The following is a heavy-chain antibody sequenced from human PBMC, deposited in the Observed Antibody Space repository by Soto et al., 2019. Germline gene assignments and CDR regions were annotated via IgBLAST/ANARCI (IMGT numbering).Heavy chain of an antibody. V-gene: IGHV3-48*02. CDR3: ARDGGQWLNRFDP. D-gene: IGHD6-19*01. CDR1: GFTFSSYS. CDR2: ISSSSSTI. J-gene: IGHJ5*02. Sequence: EVQLVESGGGLVQPGGSLRLSCEASGFTFSSYSMNWVRQAPGKGLEWVSYISSSSSTIYYADSVKGRFTISRDNAKNSLYMQMNSQRDEDTAVYYCARDGGQWLNRFDPWGQGNLVTVSS.